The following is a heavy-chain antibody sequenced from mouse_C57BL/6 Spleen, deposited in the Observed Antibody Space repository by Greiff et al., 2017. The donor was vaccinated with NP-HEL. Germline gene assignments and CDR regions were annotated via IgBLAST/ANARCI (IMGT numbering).Heavy chain of an antibody. V-gene: IGHV1-85*01. D-gene: IGHD3-2*02. Sequence: VQLQQSGPELVKPGASVKLSCKASGYTFTSYDLNWVKQRPGQGLEWIGWIYPRDGSTKYNEKFKGKATLTVDTSSSTAYMELHSLTSEDSAVYFCAREGTAQATFAMDYWGQGTSVTVSS. CDR1: GYTFTSYD. CDR2: IYPRDGST. CDR3: AREGTAQATFAMDY. J-gene: IGHJ4*01.